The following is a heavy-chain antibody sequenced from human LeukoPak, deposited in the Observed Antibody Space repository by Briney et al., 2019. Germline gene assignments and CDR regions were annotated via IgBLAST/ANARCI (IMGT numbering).Heavy chain of an antibody. CDR1: GYTFTSYC. CDR2: ISAYNGNT. CDR3: ARGPYCRGGTCYSQYFYY. J-gene: IGHJ4*02. V-gene: IGHV1-18*01. D-gene: IGHD2-15*01. Sequence: ASVKVSCKASGYTFTSYCISWVRQAPGQGLEWMGWISAYNGNTNYAQKLQGRVTMTTDTSTSTAYMELRSLRSDDTAVYYCARGPYCRGGTCYSQYFYYWGQGTLVTVSS.